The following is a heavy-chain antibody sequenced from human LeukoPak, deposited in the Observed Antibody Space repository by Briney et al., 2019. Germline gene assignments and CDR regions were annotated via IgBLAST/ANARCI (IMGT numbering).Heavy chain of an antibody. J-gene: IGHJ4*02. D-gene: IGHD3-22*01. CDR3: ARDRIEVTYYYDSSGYSDY. V-gene: IGHV3-7*01. CDR2: IKHDGIEK. CDR1: GFTFSSYW. Sequence: GGSLRLSCAASGFTFSSYWMTWVRQAPGKGLEWVANIKHDGIEKYYVDSVKGRFTISRHNAKNSLYLQMNSLRADDTAMYYCARDRIEVTYYYDSSGYSDYWGQGTLVTVSS.